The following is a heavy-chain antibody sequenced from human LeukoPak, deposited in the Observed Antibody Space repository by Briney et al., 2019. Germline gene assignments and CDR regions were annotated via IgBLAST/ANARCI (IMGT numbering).Heavy chain of an antibody. J-gene: IGHJ4*02. V-gene: IGHV4-39*01. CDR3: ARFSSSWYYFDY. CDR1: GGSISSISYY. D-gene: IGHD6-13*01. CDR2: IYYSGST. Sequence: PSETLSLTCTVSGGSISSISYYWGWIRQPPGKGLERIGSIYYSGSTYYNPSLKSRVTISVDTSKNQFTLKLSSVTAADTAVYYCARFSSSWYYFDYWGQGTLVTVSS.